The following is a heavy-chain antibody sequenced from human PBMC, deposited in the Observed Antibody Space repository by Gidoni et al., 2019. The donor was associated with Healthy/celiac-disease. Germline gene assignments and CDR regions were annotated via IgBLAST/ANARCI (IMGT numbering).Heavy chain of an antibody. CDR1: GGSISSGGYY. J-gene: IGHJ4*02. Sequence: QVQLQESGPGLVKPSQTLSLTCTVSGGSISSGGYYWSWIRQHPGKGLEWIGYIYYSGSTYYNPSLKSRVTISVDTSKNQFSLKLSSVTAADTAVYYCARVGVAMVRGVIGGIDYWGQGTLVTVSS. CDR3: ARVGVAMVRGVIGGIDY. V-gene: IGHV4-31*03. D-gene: IGHD3-10*01. CDR2: IYYSGST.